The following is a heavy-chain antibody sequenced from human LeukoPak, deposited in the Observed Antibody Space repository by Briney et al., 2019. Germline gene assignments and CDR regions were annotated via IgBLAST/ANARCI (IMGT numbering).Heavy chain of an antibody. V-gene: IGHV3-23*01. J-gene: IGHJ4*02. D-gene: IGHD6-13*01. Sequence: PGGSLRLSCAASGFTFSDYAMRWVRQPPARGGQGVTAISDNSRSTNYDHSVKGRFTISRDNSKNTLSLKMYGLRAEDTAVYYCAKAVVAAPYFDYFDFWGQGTRLTVSS. CDR2: ISDNSRST. CDR3: AKAVVAAPYFDYFDF. CDR1: GFTFSDYA.